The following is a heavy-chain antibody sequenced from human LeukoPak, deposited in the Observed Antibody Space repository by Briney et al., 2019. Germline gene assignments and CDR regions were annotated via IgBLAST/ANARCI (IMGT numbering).Heavy chain of an antibody. J-gene: IGHJ4*02. V-gene: IGHV4-30-2*01. Sequence: TLSLPFPVSGGSISSGGYYWSWIRQPPGKGLEWIGYIYHSGSTYYNPSLKSRVTISVDRSKNQFSLKLSSVTAADTAVYYCARGITIFGVGGEWGQGTLVTVSS. CDR3: ARGITIFGVGGE. CDR2: IYHSGST. CDR1: GGSISSGGYY. D-gene: IGHD3-3*01.